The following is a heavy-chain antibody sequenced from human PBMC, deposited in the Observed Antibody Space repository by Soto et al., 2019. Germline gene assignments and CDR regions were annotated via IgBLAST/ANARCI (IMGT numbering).Heavy chain of an antibody. CDR1: GYTFTGYY. V-gene: IGHV1-2*04. CDR3: ARDRGGAVAGTKGWYYYYMDV. CDR2: INPNSGGT. Sequence: ASVKVSCKASGYTFTGYYMHWVRQAPGQGLEWMGWINPNSGGTNYAQKFQGWVTMTRDTSISTAYMELSRLRSDDTAVYYCARDRGGAVAGTKGWYYYYMDVWGKGITVTVSS. J-gene: IGHJ6*03. D-gene: IGHD6-19*01.